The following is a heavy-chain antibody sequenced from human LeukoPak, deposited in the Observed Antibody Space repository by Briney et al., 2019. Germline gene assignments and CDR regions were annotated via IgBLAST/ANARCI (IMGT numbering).Heavy chain of an antibody. CDR1: GFTFSSYS. CDR3: TRSISGGLDL. V-gene: IGHV3-21*01. Sequence: PEGSLRLSCAASGFTFSSYSMTWVRQAPGKGLEWVSSISSSSSYIYYADSVKGRFTISRDNAKNTLYLQMNSLRAEDTAMYYCTRSISGGLDLWGQGTMVAISS. CDR2: ISSSSSYI. J-gene: IGHJ3*01. D-gene: IGHD2-15*01.